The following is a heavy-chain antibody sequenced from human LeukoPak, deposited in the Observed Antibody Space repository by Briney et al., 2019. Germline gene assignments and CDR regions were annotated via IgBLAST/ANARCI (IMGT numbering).Heavy chain of an antibody. CDR3: ARDTGSLEIGLYYYGMDV. Sequence: GGSLRLSCAASGFTFSSYAMSWVRQAPGKGLEWVSAISGSGGSTYYADSVKGRFTISRDNSKNTLYLQMNSLRAEDTAVYYCARDTGSLEIGLYYYGMDVWGQGTTVTVSS. D-gene: IGHD1-26*01. J-gene: IGHJ6*02. CDR1: GFTFSSYA. CDR2: ISGSGGST. V-gene: IGHV3-23*01.